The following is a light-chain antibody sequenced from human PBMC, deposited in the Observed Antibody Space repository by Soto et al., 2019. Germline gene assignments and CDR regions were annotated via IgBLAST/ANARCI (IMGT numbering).Light chain of an antibody. CDR2: GNS. J-gene: IGLJ1*01. Sequence: QSVLTQPPSASGTPGQSVTISCSGSSSNFGKSIVSWYQVLPGRAPKVLIDGNSQRPSGVPVRFSGSKSATSASLAISGLLSEDEADYYCAAWNDGLFVLGSGTKLTVL. CDR3: AAWNDGLFV. V-gene: IGLV1-44*01. CDR1: SSNFGKSI.